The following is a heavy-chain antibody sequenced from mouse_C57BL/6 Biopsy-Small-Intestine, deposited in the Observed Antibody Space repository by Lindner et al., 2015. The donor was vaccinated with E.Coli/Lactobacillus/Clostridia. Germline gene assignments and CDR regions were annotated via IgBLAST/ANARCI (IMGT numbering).Heavy chain of an antibody. D-gene: IGHD2-4*01. Sequence: SVKVSCKASGGTFSSFGISWVRQAPGQGLEWMGRIIPTLEVTNYAQKFKGRVTITADKSTSTAYMELYSLRSDDTAVYYCARVVLTANYEINWAQPWGQGTLVTVSS. CDR1: GGTFSSFG. CDR3: ARVVLTANYEINWAQP. J-gene: IGHJ3*01. V-gene: IGHV1-81*01. CDR2: IIPTLEVT.